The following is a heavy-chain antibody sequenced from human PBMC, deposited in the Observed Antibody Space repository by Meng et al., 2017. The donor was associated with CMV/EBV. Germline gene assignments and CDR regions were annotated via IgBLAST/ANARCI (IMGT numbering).Heavy chain of an antibody. CDR1: GGSFSGYY. CDR3: ASSLTYPDY. D-gene: IGHD2-15*01. J-gene: IGHJ4*02. Sequence: QVQLQQWGAGLLKPSETLSLPCAVYGGSFSGYYWSWIRQPPGKGLEWIGEINHSGSTNYNPSLKSRVTISVDTSKNQFSLKLSSVTAADTAVYYCASSLTYPDYWGQGTLVTVSS. CDR2: INHSGST. V-gene: IGHV4-34*01.